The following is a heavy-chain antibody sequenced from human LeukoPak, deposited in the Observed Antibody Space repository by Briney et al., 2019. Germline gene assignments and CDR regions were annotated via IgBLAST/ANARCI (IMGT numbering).Heavy chain of an antibody. CDR3: ARRAYCSSTSCWGGWYYYYYMDV. Sequence: GASVKVSCKASGYTFTSYYMHWVRQAPGQGLEWMGIINPSGGSTSYAQKFQGRVTMTRDTSTSTVYMELSSLRSEDTAVYYCARRAYCSSTSCWGGWYYYYYMDVWGKGTTVTVSS. J-gene: IGHJ6*03. CDR2: INPSGGST. V-gene: IGHV1-46*01. CDR1: GYTFTSYY. D-gene: IGHD2-2*01.